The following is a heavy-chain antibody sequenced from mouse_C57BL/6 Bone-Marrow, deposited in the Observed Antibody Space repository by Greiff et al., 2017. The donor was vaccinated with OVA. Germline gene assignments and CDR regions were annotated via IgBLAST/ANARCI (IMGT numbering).Heavy chain of an antibody. Sequence: EVQLQESGGDLVKPGGSLKLSCAASGFTFSSYGMSWVRQTPDKRLEWVATISSGGSYTYYPDSVKGRFTISRDNAKNTLYLQMSSLKSEDTAMYYCARLACDYWGKGTTLTVSS. CDR3: ARLACDY. V-gene: IGHV5-6*01. CDR2: ISSGGSYT. J-gene: IGHJ2*01. CDR1: GFTFSSYG.